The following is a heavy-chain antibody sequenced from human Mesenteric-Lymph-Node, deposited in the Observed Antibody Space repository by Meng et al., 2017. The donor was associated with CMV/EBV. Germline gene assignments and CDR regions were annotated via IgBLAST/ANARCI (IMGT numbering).Heavy chain of an antibody. CDR3: AKDLGVGYCSSTTCGAFDI. CDR2: ISGSGSST. D-gene: IGHD2-2*03. Sequence: WVRQSPGKGLEWVSTISGSGSSTYYSDSVKGRFTISRDNSENTLYVEMKSLRAEDTAVYYCAKDLGVGYCSSTTCGAFDIWGQGTMVTVSS. J-gene: IGHJ3*02. V-gene: IGHV3-23*01.